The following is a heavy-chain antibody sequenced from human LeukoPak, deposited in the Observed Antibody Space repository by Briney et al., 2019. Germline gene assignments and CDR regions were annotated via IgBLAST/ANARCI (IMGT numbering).Heavy chain of an antibody. D-gene: IGHD3-22*01. Sequence: PSETLSLTCTVSGYSISSGYYWGWIRQPPGKGLEWIGSIYHSGSTYYNPSLKSRVTISVDTSKNQFSLKLSSVTAADTAVYYCARTIRYYDSSGTRGYFDYWGQGTLVTVSS. J-gene: IGHJ4*02. CDR2: IYHSGST. CDR1: GYSISSGYY. CDR3: ARTIRYYDSSGTRGYFDY. V-gene: IGHV4-38-2*02.